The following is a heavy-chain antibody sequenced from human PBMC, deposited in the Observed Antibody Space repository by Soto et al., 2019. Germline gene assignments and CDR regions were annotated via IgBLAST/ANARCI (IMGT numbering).Heavy chain of an antibody. CDR3: AKEPDYVWGSYRLNYFEY. Sequence: GWSLRLSCAASGFTFSSYAMSWVRQAPGKGLEWVSAISGSGGSTYYADSVKGRFTISRDNSKNTLYLQMNSLRAEDTAVYYCAKEPDYVWGSYRLNYFEYWGEGTLVTVSS. J-gene: IGHJ4*02. V-gene: IGHV3-23*01. D-gene: IGHD3-16*02. CDR1: GFTFSSYA. CDR2: ISGSGGST.